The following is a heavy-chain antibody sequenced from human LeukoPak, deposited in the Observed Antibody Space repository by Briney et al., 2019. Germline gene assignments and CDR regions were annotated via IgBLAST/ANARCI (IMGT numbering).Heavy chain of an antibody. CDR1: GFTFSSYA. D-gene: IGHD5-18*01. J-gene: IGHJ4*02. V-gene: IGHV3-30*04. CDR3: ARDPRGIRALVDYFDY. Sequence: PGGSLRLSCAASGFTFSSYAMYWVRQAPGKGLQWVATILYDGSNKYYVDSVKGRFTISRDNSKNTLYLQMSSLRAEDTAVYYCARDPRGIRALVDYFDYWGQGTLVIVSS. CDR2: ILYDGSNK.